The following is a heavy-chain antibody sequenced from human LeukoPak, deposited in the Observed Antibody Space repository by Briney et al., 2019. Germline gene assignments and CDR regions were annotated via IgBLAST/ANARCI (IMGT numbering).Heavy chain of an antibody. CDR3: ARPNSGYEGDAFDI. V-gene: IGHV4-39*07. J-gene: IGHJ3*02. D-gene: IGHD5-12*01. CDR1: GGSISSSSYY. Sequence: PSETLSLTCTVSGGSISSSSYYWGWIRQPPGKGLEWIGSIYYSGSTYYNPSLKSRVTISVDTSKNQFSLKLSSVTAADTAVYYCARPNSGYEGDAFDIWGQGTMVTVSS. CDR2: IYYSGST.